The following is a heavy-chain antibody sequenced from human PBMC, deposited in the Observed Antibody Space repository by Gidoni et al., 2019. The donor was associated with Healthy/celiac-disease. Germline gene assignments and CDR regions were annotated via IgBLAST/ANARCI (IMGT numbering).Heavy chain of an antibody. Sequence: QVQLVQSGAEVKKPGSSVKVSCKASGGTFSSYAISWVRQAPGQGLEWMGRIIPILGIANYAQKFQGRVTITADKSTSTAYMELSSLRSEDTAVYYCARIEEQQLVHYGMDVWGQGTTVTVSS. CDR1: GGTFSSYA. V-gene: IGHV1-69*04. CDR3: ARIEEQQLVHYGMDV. J-gene: IGHJ6*02. D-gene: IGHD6-13*01. CDR2: IIPILGIA.